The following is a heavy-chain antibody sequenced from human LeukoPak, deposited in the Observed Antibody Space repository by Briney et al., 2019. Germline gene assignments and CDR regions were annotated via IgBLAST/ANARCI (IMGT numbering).Heavy chain of an antibody. Sequence: GGSLRLSCAASGFTFSSYDMHWVRQAPGKGLEWVAIISYDGSTKYYADSVKGRSTISRDNSNNTLYLQMNSLRAEDTAVYYCARKSSSWAFDYWGQGTLVTVSS. V-gene: IGHV3-30*03. CDR1: GFTFSSYD. CDR3: ARKSSSWAFDY. J-gene: IGHJ4*02. CDR2: ISYDGSTK. D-gene: IGHD6-13*01.